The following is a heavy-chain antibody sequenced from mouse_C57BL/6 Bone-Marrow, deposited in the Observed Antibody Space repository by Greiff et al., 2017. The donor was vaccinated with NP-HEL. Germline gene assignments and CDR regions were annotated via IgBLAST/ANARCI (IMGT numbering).Heavy chain of an antibody. CDR2: ISDGGSYT. V-gene: IGHV5-4*01. CDR1: GFTFSSYA. Sequence: EVMLVESGGGLVKPGGSLKLSCAASGFTFSSYAMSWVRQTPEKRLEWVATISDGGSYTYYPDNVKGRFTISRDNAKNNLYLQMSRLKSEDTAMYYCARDDGNLFAYWGQGTLVTVSA. J-gene: IGHJ3*01. CDR3: ARDDGNLFAY. D-gene: IGHD1-1*01.